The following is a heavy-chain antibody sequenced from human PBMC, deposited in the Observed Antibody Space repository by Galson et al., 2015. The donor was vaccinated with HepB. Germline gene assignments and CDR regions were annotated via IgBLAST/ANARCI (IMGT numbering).Heavy chain of an antibody. CDR3: ARVGGKWWSSGWYTGYYGMDV. CDR1: GFTFSSYA. D-gene: IGHD6-19*01. Sequence: SLRLSCAASGFTFSSYAMHWVRQAPGKGLEWVAVISYDGSNKYYADSVKGRFTISRDNSKNTLYLQMNSLRAEDTAVYYCARVGGKWWSSGWYTGYYGMDVWGQGTTVTVS. V-gene: IGHV3-30-3*01. J-gene: IGHJ6*02. CDR2: ISYDGSNK.